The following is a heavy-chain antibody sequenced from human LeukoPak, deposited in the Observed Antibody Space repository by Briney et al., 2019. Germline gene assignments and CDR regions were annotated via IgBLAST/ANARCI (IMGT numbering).Heavy chain of an antibody. V-gene: IGHV4-30-2*01. D-gene: IGHD6-13*01. J-gene: IGHJ4*02. Sequence: SETLSLTCTVSGGSISSGGYYWSWIRQPPGKGLEWIGYIYHSGSTYYNPSLKSRVTISVDRSKNQFSLKLSSVTAADTAVYYCARGYSSSWFDCWGQGTLVTVSS. CDR2: IYHSGST. CDR1: GGSISSGGYY. CDR3: ARGYSSSWFDC.